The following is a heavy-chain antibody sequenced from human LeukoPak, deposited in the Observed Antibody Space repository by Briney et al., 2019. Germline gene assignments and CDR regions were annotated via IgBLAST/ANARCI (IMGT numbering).Heavy chain of an antibody. J-gene: IGHJ4*02. V-gene: IGHV3-11*01. CDR1: GFIFGDYY. CDR2: ITSSGESI. CDR3: ARVRGYNAQPYYFDY. Sequence: GGSLRLSCVGSGFIFGDYYMNWIRQAPGKGLEWISFITSSGESIYYADSVKGRFTISRDNAKNSLYLQMNSLRAEDTALYYCARVRGYNAQPYYFDYWGQGTLVTVSS. D-gene: IGHD5-24*01.